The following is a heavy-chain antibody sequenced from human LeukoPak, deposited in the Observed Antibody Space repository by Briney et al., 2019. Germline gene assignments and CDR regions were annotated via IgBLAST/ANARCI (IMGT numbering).Heavy chain of an antibody. J-gene: IGHJ4*02. V-gene: IGHV3-30*04. CDR2: ISYDGSNK. CDR1: GFTFSSYA. D-gene: IGHD3-10*01. Sequence: GGSLRLSCAASGFTFSSYAMHWVRQAPGKGLEWVAVISYDGSNKYYADSVKGRFTISRDNSKNTLYLQMNSLRAEDTAVYYCSQSPDATSLLWFGEFKDYWGQGTLVTVSS. CDR3: SQSPDATSLLWFGEFKDY.